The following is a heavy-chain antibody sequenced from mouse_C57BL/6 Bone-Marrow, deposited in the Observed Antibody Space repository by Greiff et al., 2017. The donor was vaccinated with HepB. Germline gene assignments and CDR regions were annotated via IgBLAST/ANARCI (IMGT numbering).Heavy chain of an antibody. CDR1: GFNIKNTY. CDR3: ARSTTVVAFYYFDY. J-gene: IGHJ2*01. D-gene: IGHD1-1*01. Sequence: VQLQQSVAELVRPGASVKLSCTASGFNIKNTYMHWVKQRPAQGLEWIGRIDPANGNTKYAPKFQGKATITADTSSNTAYLQLSSLTSEDTSIYYFARSTTVVAFYYFDYWGQGTTLTVSS. V-gene: IGHV14-3*01. CDR2: IDPANGNT.